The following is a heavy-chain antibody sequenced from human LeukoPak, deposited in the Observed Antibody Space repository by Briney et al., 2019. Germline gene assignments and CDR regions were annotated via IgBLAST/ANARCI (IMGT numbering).Heavy chain of an antibody. CDR2: MWYAEENK. J-gene: IGHJ4*02. CDR1: GFIFSSFG. CDR3: ARAKTGSYYFDH. Sequence: GGSLRLSCAASGFIFSSFGMHWVRQAPGKGLEWVAVMWYAEENKYYADSVRGRFTVSRDNPENKLYLQINSLRVEDTAVYYCARAKTGSYYFDHWGQGTLVSVSS. D-gene: IGHD1-26*01. V-gene: IGHV3-33*01.